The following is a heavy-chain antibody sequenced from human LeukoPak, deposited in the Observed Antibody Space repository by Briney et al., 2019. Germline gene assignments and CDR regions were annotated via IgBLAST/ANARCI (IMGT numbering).Heavy chain of an antibody. CDR1: GFRFGDYA. D-gene: IGHD1-26*01. Sequence: GGSLRLSCVASGFRFGDYAMHWFRHAPGKGLEWVSLISADGNDTYYGDSVKGRFTISRDNTENSLYLQMNSLTTDDTALYYCAKGLVGATFWAWGQGTLVIVSS. J-gene: IGHJ5*02. CDR2: ISADGNDT. CDR3: AKGLVGATFWA. V-gene: IGHV3-43*02.